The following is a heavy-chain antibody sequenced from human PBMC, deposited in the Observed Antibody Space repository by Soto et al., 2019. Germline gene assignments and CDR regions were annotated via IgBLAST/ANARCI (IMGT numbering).Heavy chain of an antibody. CDR3: AKGTELLALYYYYGMDV. Sequence: EVQLLESGGGLVQPGGSLRLSCAASGFTFSSYAMSWVRQAPGKGLEWVSAISGSGGSTYYADSVKGRFTISRDNSKNTLYLQMYSLRAEDTAVYYCAKGTELLALYYYYGMDVWGQGTTVTVSS. CDR1: GFTFSSYA. CDR2: ISGSGGST. D-gene: IGHD1-26*01. J-gene: IGHJ6*02. V-gene: IGHV3-23*01.